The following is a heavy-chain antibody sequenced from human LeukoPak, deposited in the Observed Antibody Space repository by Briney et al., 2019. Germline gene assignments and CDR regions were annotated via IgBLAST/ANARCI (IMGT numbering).Heavy chain of an antibody. D-gene: IGHD4-11*01. CDR2: ISAYNGNT. CDR3: ARRLTTFSWFDP. V-gene: IGHV1-18*01. Sequence: ASVKVSCKASGYTFTSYGISWVRQAPGQGLEWMGWISAYNGNTDYAQKLQGRVTMTTDTSTNTAYMELRSLRSDDTAMYYCARRLTTFSWFDPWGQGTLVTVSS. CDR1: GYTFTSYG. J-gene: IGHJ5*02.